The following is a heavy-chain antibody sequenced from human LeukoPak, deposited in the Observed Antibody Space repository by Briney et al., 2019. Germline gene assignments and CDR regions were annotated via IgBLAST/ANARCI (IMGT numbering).Heavy chain of an antibody. J-gene: IGHJ4*02. CDR1: GGSISNYY. D-gene: IGHD6-19*01. CDR3: ARTDSSGWYVFDY. V-gene: IGHV4-59*01. CDR2: IHYSGST. Sequence: SETLSLTCTVSGGSISNYYWSWIRQPPGKGLEWIGHIHYSGSTNHNPPLKSRVTISVDTSKNQFSLKLSSVTAADTAVYYCARTDSSGWYVFDYWGQGTLVTVSS.